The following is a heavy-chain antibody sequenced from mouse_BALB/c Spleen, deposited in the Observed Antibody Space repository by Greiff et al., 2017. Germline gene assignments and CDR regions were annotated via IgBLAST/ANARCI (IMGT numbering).Heavy chain of an antibody. Sequence: EVQLVESGAELVKPGASVKLSCTASGFNIKDTYMHWVKQRPEQGLEWNGRIDPANGNTKYDPKFQGKATITADTSSNTAYLQLSSLTSEDTAVYYCASGNYDDYWGQGTTLTVSS. D-gene: IGHD1-1*01. J-gene: IGHJ2*01. V-gene: IGHV14-3*02. CDR2: IDPANGNT. CDR1: GFNIKDTY. CDR3: ASGNYDDY.